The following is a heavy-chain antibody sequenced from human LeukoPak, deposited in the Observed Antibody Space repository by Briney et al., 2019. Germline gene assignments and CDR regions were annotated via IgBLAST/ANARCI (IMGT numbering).Heavy chain of an antibody. V-gene: IGHV1-69*13. CDR3: ARGSRDGYNLDY. D-gene: IGHD5-24*01. CDR2: IIPIFGTA. Sequence: SVKVSCMASGGIFSSYAISWVRQAPGQGLEWMGGIIPIFGTANYAQKFQGRVTITADESTSTAYMELSSLRSEDTAVYYCARGSRDGYNLDYWGQGTLVTVSS. CDR1: GGIFSSYA. J-gene: IGHJ4*02.